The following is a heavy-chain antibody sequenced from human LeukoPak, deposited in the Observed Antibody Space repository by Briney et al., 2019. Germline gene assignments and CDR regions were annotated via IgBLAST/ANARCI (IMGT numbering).Heavy chain of an antibody. CDR1: GFTFSSYW. J-gene: IGHJ5*02. D-gene: IGHD4-17*01. CDR3: ARDPYGDKWFDP. Sequence: QPGGSLRLSCAASGFTFSSYWMSWVRQAPAKGLEWVANIKEDGSERYYVDSVKGRFTISRDNAKKSLYLQMNNLRAEDTVVYYCARDPYGDKWFDPWGQGTLVTVSS. CDR2: IKEDGSER. V-gene: IGHV3-7*01.